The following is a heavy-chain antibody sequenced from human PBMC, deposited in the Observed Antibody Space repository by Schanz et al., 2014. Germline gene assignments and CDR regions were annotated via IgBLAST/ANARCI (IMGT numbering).Heavy chain of an antibody. V-gene: IGHV1-3*04. CDR1: AYSFTSYS. J-gene: IGHJ4*02. Sequence: QVHLVQSGAEVKRPGASVKVSCTASAYSFTSYSMHWVRQAPGRRLEWMGWINTANGDTKYSQNFQVRVTITRDTSASTAYMELSSLRSEDTTVYSCARGIGGYVASNYFDYWGQGTLVTVSS. D-gene: IGHD5-12*01. CDR3: ARGIGGYVASNYFDY. CDR2: INTANGDT.